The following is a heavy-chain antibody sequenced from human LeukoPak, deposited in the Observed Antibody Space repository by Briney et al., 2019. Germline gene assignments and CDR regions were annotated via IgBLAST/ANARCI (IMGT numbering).Heavy chain of an antibody. J-gene: IGHJ6*04. CDR2: ISYDGSNK. Sequence: PGRSLRLSCAASGLTFSSYGMHWVRQAPGKGLEWVAVISYDGSNKYYADSVKGRFTISRDNSKNTLYLQMNSLRAEDTAVYCCAKGEGVTMVRGVIYYYYYGMDVWGKGTTVTVSS. CDR3: AKGEGVTMVRGVIYYYYYGMDV. D-gene: IGHD3-10*01. CDR1: GLTFSSYG. V-gene: IGHV3-30*18.